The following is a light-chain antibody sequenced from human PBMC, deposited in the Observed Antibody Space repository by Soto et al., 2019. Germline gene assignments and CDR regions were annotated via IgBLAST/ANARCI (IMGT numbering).Light chain of an antibody. Sequence: EIVMTQSPATISVSPGERATLSCRASQSVSSNLAWYQQKPGQAPRLLIYGASTRATGIPARFSGSGSGTEFTLTISSLQSEDFAVYYCQQYNNWPPLTFGGETKVDIK. CDR2: GAS. CDR1: QSVSSN. V-gene: IGKV3-15*01. CDR3: QQYNNWPPLT. J-gene: IGKJ4*01.